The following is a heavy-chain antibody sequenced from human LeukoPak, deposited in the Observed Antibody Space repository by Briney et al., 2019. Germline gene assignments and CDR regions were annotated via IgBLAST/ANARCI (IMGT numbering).Heavy chain of an antibody. CDR2: VYLTGNT. V-gene: IGHV4-59*08. Sequence: PSETLSLTCTVSGTSISGDYWSWIRQPPGKGLEWIGYVYLTGNTNYNPSLKSRVTISMDTSKNQISLTVTSVTAADTAVYYCARHPFSSPFDFWGQGTLVAVSS. D-gene: IGHD2/OR15-2a*01. CDR3: ARHPFSSPFDF. CDR1: GTSISGDY. J-gene: IGHJ4*02.